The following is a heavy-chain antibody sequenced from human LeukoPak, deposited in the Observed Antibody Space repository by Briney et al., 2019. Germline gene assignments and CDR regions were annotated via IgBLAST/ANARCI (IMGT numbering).Heavy chain of an antibody. J-gene: IGHJ4*02. CDR1: GFTVITND. V-gene: IGHV3-53*01. D-gene: IGHD1-14*01. Sequence: GGSLRLSCAASGFTVITNDMTWVRQAPGKGLEWVSVLYSDGNTKYADSVQGRFTVSRDNSKNTLYLEMNSPSPDDTAVYYCARGVEPLAANTLAYWGQGTLVTVSS. CDR2: LYSDGNT. CDR3: ARGVEPLAANTLAY.